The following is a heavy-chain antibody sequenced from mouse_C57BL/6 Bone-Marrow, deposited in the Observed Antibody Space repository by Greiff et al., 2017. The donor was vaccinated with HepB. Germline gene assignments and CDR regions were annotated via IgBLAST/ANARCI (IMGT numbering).Heavy chain of an antibody. J-gene: IGHJ2*01. Sequence: QVQLQQPGAELVKPGASVKMSCKASGYTFTSYWITWVKQRPGQGLEWIGEIDPSDSYTNYNQKFKGKSTLTVDKSSSTAYMQLSSLTSEDSAVYYCARAKFITTVVATWDFDYWGQGTTLTVSS. D-gene: IGHD1-1*01. V-gene: IGHV1-69*01. CDR1: GYTFTSYW. CDR2: IDPSDSYT. CDR3: ARAKFITTVVATWDFDY.